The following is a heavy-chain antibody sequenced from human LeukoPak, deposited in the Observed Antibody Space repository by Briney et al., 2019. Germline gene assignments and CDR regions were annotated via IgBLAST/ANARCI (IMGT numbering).Heavy chain of an antibody. Sequence: PGGSLRLSCAASGFTFSSYSMNWVRQAPGKGLEWVSSISSSSSCIYYADSVKGRFTISRDNAKNSLYLQMNSLRAEDTAVYYCARAGWFGELLLTYYFDYWGQGTLVTVSS. D-gene: IGHD3-10*01. CDR3: ARAGWFGELLLTYYFDY. J-gene: IGHJ4*02. CDR2: ISSSSSCI. V-gene: IGHV3-21*01. CDR1: GFTFSSYS.